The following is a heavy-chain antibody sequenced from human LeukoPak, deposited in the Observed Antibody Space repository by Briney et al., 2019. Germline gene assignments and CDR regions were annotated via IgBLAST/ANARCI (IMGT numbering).Heavy chain of an antibody. Sequence: PSETLSLTCTVSGYSISTSYYWGWIRQPPGKGLEWIGSIYHSGNTYYNPSLKSRVTISVDTSKNQFSLKLSSVTAADTAVYYCARAVAGTWGYFDYWGQGTLVAVSS. V-gene: IGHV4-38-2*02. D-gene: IGHD6-19*01. CDR3: ARAVAGTWGYFDY. CDR1: GYSISTSYY. J-gene: IGHJ4*02. CDR2: IYHSGNT.